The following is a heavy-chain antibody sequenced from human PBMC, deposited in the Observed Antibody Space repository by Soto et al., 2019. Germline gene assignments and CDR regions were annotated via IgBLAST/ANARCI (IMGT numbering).Heavy chain of an antibody. CDR3: AREGGSGSYSYYAMDV. D-gene: IGHD3-10*01. V-gene: IGHV1-69*14. J-gene: IGHJ6*02. CDR2: IIPIFGTA. CDR1: GGTFSSYA. Sequence: QVQLVQSGAEVKKPGSSVKVSCKASGGTFSSYAISWVRQAPGQGLEWMGGIIPIFGTANYAQKFQGRVKITADKSTSTAYMELRSLRSEDTAVYYCAREGGSGSYSYYAMDVWGQGTTVTVSS.